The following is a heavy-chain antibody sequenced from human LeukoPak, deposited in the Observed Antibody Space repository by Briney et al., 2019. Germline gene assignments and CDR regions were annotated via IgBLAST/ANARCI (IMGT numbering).Heavy chain of an antibody. CDR3: ARGTYDSSGYYSDY. CDR2: IYYSGST. V-gene: IGHV4-59*01. CDR1: GGSISGYY. J-gene: IGHJ4*02. Sequence: SETLSLTCTVSGGSISGYYYNWVRQPPGKGLEWIGYIYYSGSTNNNPSLKSRVTISVHTSKNQFSLKLSSVTAADTAVYYCARGTYDSSGYYSDYWGQGTLVTVSS. D-gene: IGHD3-22*01.